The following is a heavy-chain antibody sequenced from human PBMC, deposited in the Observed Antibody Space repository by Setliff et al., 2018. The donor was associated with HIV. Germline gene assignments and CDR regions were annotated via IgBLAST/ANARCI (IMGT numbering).Heavy chain of an antibody. CDR2: IIPIFNTA. V-gene: IGHV1-69*13. CDR1: GGTFSSYA. Sequence: SVKVSCKASGGTFSSYAISWVRQAPGQGLEWMGGIIPIFNTANYAQKFQGRVTITADESKDTVEMELSSLTSEDTAVYYCARDDHYYDMGSILSDWFFDLWDRGTLVTVSS. J-gene: IGHJ2*01. D-gene: IGHD3-22*01. CDR3: ARDDHYYDMGSILSDWFFDL.